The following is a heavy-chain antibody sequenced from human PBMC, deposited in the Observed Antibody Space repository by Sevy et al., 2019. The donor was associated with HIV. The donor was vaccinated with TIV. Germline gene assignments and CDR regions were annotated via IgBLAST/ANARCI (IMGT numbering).Heavy chain of an antibody. Sequence: GGSLRLSCAASGFTFSSYSMNWVRQAPGKGLEWVSYISSSSSTIYYADSVKGPFTISRDNAKNSLYLQMTSLRAEDTAVYYCARDLATVTSPLDYWGQGTLVTVSS. V-gene: IGHV3-48*01. J-gene: IGHJ4*02. CDR1: GFTFSSYS. CDR2: ISSSSSTI. CDR3: ARDLATVTSPLDY. D-gene: IGHD4-4*01.